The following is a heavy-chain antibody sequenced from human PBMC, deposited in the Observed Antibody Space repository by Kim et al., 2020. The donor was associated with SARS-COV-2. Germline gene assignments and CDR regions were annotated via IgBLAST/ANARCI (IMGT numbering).Heavy chain of an antibody. V-gene: IGHV1-3*01. Sequence: ASVKVSCKASGYTFTSYAMHWVRQAPGQRLEWMGWINAGNGNTKYSQKFQGRVTITRDTSASTAYMELSSLRSEDTAVYYCARGATGTSFLRNYYYYGMDVWGQGTTVTVSS. CDR1: GYTFTSYA. D-gene: IGHD1-1*01. J-gene: IGHJ6*02. CDR2: INAGNGNT. CDR3: ARGATGTSFLRNYYYYGMDV.